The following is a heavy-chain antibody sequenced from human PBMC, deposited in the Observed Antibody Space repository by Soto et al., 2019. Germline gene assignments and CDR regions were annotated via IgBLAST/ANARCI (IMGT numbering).Heavy chain of an antibody. V-gene: IGHV1-18*04. D-gene: IGHD4-17*01. Sequence: QVQLVQSGPDLKRPGASMNVSCKASGYTFTSYGISWVRQAPGQGLEWMAWISPLKGRTQYSQKAQGRVTLSTDTSPNTAYMEMTTLRVDDTAVYYFAMDYGDRPEYFKHWGQGTLVTVS. CDR3: AMDYGDRPEYFKH. J-gene: IGHJ1*01. CDR1: GYTFTSYG. CDR2: ISPLKGRT.